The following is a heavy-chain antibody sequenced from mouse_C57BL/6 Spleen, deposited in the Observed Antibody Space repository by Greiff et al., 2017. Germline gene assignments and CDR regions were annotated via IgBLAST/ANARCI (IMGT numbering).Heavy chain of an antibody. D-gene: IGHD1-1*01. CDR3: ARSSSYRYCDV. CDR2: ISYSGST. CDR1: GYSITSYY. J-gene: IGHJ1*03. V-gene: IGHV3-8*01. Sequence: EVKLQESGPGLAKPSQSLSLTCSATGYSITSYYWNWIRKFPGNKLEYMGYISYSGSTYYNPSLISRISITRDTSKNQTYLQLKSVTTEDTATDYCARSSSYRYCDVWGTGTTVTVAA.